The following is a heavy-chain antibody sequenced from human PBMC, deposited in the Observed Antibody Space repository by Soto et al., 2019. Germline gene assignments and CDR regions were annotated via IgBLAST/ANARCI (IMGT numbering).Heavy chain of an antibody. CDR3: ASGSGYKYGDSDS. D-gene: IGHD5-18*01. Sequence: QVQLVQSGAEVKKPGSSVKVSCKTSGGTFSSYIITWVRQAPGQGLEWMGRIIPVLDIANYAQKFQGRVTITADKSTSTAYMEASSLRSEDTAVYYCASGSGYKYGDSDSWGQGTLVTVSS. CDR2: IIPVLDIA. J-gene: IGHJ4*02. V-gene: IGHV1-69*02. CDR1: GGTFSSYI.